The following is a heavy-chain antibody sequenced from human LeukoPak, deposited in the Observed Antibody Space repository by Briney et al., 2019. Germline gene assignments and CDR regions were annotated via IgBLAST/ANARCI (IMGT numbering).Heavy chain of an antibody. CDR2: ISYDGRNK. Sequence: GGSLRLSCEASGFTLNSYIMHWVRQAPGKGLEWVAVISYDGRNKHYGDSVKGRFTISRDNSKNTLYLQMNSLRADDTAVYYCAKDRYSGSYLQTGPCAHWGQGILVTVSS. J-gene: IGHJ4*02. CDR1: GFTLNSYI. V-gene: IGHV3-30*18. CDR3: AKDRYSGSYLQTGPCAH. D-gene: IGHD1-26*01.